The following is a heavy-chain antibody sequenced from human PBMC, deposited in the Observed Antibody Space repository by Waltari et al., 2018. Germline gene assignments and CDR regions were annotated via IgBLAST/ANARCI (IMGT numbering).Heavy chain of an antibody. CDR3: AKSRGFEY. CDR1: GLPFSRYW. J-gene: IGHJ4*02. V-gene: IGHV3-7*01. Sequence: EVQLAASGGGLVEPGGSLRRSCGASGLPFSRYWMGWVRQIPGKGLEWVANINYDGSQKYYVDSVKGRFTIFRDNAKNSVYLQMNSLRVEDTAVYYCAKSRGFEYWGQGTLITVSS. D-gene: IGHD2-2*01. CDR2: INYDGSQK.